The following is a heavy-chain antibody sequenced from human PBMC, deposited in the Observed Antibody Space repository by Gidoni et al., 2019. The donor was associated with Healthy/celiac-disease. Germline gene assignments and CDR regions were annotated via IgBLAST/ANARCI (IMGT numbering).Heavy chain of an antibody. V-gene: IGHV3-7*03. Sequence: EVQLVESGGGLVQPGGSLRLSCAASGFTFSSYWMSWVRQAPGKGLDWVANIKQEGSEKYYVDSVKGRFTISRDNAKNSLYLQMNSLRAEDTAVYYCARGPKVVTATIWFDPWGQGTLVTVSS. J-gene: IGHJ5*02. CDR2: IKQEGSEK. CDR3: ARGPKVVTATIWFDP. CDR1: GFTFSSYW. D-gene: IGHD2-21*02.